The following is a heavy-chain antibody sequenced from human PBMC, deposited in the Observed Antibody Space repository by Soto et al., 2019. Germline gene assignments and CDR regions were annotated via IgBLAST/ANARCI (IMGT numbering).Heavy chain of an antibody. V-gene: IGHV3-30*18. D-gene: IGHD2-2*01. CDR2: ISYDGSNK. CDR1: GFTFSSYG. CDR3: AKDGDIVVVPAAGGYFDY. Sequence: HPWGSLRLSCAASGFTFSSYGMHFFRQSPFKWLEWVAVISYDGSNKYYADSVKGRFTISRDNSKNTLYLQMNSLRAEDTAVYYCAKDGDIVVVPAAGGYFDYWGQGTLVTVSS. J-gene: IGHJ4*02.